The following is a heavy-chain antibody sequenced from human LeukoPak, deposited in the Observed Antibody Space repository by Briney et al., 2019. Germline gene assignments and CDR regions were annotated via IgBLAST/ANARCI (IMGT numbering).Heavy chain of an antibody. CDR3: AGHHPRNTVDF. Sequence: SETLSLTCAVYGGSFSGYYWSWIRQPPGKGLEWIGEINHSGSTNYNPSLKSRVTISVDTSKNQFSLKLTSVTAADTAVYYCAGHHPRNTVDFWGQGTLVTVSS. V-gene: IGHV4-34*01. CDR2: INHSGST. D-gene: IGHD2/OR15-2a*01. J-gene: IGHJ4*02. CDR1: GGSFSGYY.